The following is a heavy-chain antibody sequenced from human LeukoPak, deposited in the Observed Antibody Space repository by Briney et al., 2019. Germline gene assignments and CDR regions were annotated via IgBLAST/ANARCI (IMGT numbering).Heavy chain of an antibody. D-gene: IGHD2-2*02. J-gene: IGHJ5*02. V-gene: IGHV3-48*04. CDR2: ISSSSSTI. Sequence: GGSLRLSCAASGFTFSSYSMNWVRQAPGKGLEWVSYISSSSSTIYYADSVKGRFTISRDNAKNSLYLQMNSLRAEDTAVYYCARDTVVVPAAISPANWFDPWGQGTLVTVSS. CDR3: ARDTVVVPAAISPANWFDP. CDR1: GFTFSSYS.